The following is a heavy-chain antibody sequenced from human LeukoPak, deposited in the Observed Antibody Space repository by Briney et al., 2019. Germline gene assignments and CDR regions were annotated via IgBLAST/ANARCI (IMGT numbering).Heavy chain of an antibody. J-gene: IGHJ4*02. CDR1: GGSISSYH. Sequence: SETLCLTCTVSGGSISSYHWSWIRQPAGKGLEWNGRIYTSGSTDYNPSLKSRVTMSVDTSKNQFSLKLSSVTAADTAVYYCARDSYYYDSSGSYLLYYFDYWGQGTLVTVSS. D-gene: IGHD3-22*01. CDR2: IYTSGST. V-gene: IGHV4-4*07. CDR3: ARDSYYYDSSGSYLLYYFDY.